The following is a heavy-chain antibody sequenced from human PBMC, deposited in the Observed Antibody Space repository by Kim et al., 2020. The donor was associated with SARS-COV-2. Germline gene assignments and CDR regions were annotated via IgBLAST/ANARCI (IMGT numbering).Heavy chain of an antibody. D-gene: IGHD2-2*01. J-gene: IGHJ6*02. Sequence: ASVKVSCKASGYTFTSYGISWVRQAPGQGLEWMGWISAYNGNTNYAQKLQGRVTMTTDTSTSTAYMELRSLRSDDTAVYYCATSYVVVPAAPLYYYYYGMDVWGQGTTVTVSS. CDR2: ISAYNGNT. CDR3: ATSYVVVPAAPLYYYYYGMDV. V-gene: IGHV1-18*04. CDR1: GYTFTSYG.